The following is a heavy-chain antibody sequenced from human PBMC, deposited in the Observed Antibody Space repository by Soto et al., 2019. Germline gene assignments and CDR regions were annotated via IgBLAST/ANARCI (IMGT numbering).Heavy chain of an antibody. D-gene: IGHD6-19*01. Sequence: GASVKVSCKASGYTFTSYDINWVRQATGQGLEWMGWMNPSSGNTGYAQKFQGRVTMTRKTSISTAYMELSSLRSEDTAVYYCATKGSGWGVGFDYWGQGTLVTVSS. V-gene: IGHV1-8*01. CDR1: GYTFTSYD. CDR3: ATKGSGWGVGFDY. CDR2: MNPSSGNT. J-gene: IGHJ4*02.